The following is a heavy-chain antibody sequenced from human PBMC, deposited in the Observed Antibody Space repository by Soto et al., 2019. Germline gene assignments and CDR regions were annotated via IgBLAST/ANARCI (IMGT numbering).Heavy chain of an antibody. Sequence: DILSLRSTVAGGSSVDYGGSWIRPQTGKGLEWIGYILYTGYTNYNPSLKSRITISIDTSRNQFSLRLSSVTAADTAVYYCARERGEWFGDLLPHGWFDPWSQGTLVNVSS. D-gene: IGHD3-10*01. CDR2: ILYTGYT. CDR3: ARERGEWFGDLLPHGWFDP. V-gene: IGHV4-59*01. J-gene: IGHJ5*02. CDR1: GGSSVDYG.